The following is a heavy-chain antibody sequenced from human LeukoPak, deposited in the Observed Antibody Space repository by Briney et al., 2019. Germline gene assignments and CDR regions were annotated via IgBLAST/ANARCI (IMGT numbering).Heavy chain of an antibody. D-gene: IGHD5-12*01. CDR2: INYDWTTT. CDR1: GLNFSSYW. J-gene: IGHJ4*02. Sequence: PGGSLRLSCAASGLNFSSYWVHWVRQAPGKGLVWISRINYDWTTTSYADSVKGRFTISRDNAKNTLYLQMNSLRPENTAAFYCERGRPRGYSGYVIDYWGQGTPITVSS. CDR3: ERGRPRGYSGYVIDY. V-gene: IGHV3-74*01.